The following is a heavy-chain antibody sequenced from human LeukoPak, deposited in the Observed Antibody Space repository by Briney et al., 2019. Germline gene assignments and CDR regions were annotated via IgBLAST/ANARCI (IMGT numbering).Heavy chain of an antibody. J-gene: IGHJ4*02. CDR2: MNPNSDNT. CDR1: GYTFTSYD. Sequence: ASVKVSCKASGYTFTSYDTNWVRQAPGQGLEWMGWMNPNSDNTGYAQKFQGTVTMTRNTSISTAYMELSSLRSEDTAMYYCAKRGHSYGDFDYWGQGTLVTVSS. V-gene: IGHV1-8*01. D-gene: IGHD5-18*01. CDR3: AKRGHSYGDFDY.